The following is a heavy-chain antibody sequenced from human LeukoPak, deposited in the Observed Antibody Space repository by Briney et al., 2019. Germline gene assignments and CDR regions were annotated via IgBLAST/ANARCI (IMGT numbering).Heavy chain of an antibody. CDR2: LYSGETT. CDR3: ARLGSYYDMDV. V-gene: IGHV3-53*01. D-gene: IGHD3-10*01. J-gene: IGHJ6*02. CDR1: GFTVSSKY. Sequence: GGSLRLSCAASGFTVSSKYMSWVRQAPGKGLEWVSLLYSGETTYYADSVKGRFTISRDNSKNTLYLQMNSLRAEDTAVYYYARLGSYYDMDVWGPGTTVTVSS.